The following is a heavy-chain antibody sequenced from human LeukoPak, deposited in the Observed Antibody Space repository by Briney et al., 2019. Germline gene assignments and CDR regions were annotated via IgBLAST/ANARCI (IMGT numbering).Heavy chain of an antibody. J-gene: IGHJ5*02. Sequence: SVKVSCNASGGTFRRYAVSWVRQAPGQGLEWMGGIIPIFGTANYAQKFQGRVTTTTDESTSTAYMELSSLRSEDTAVYYCARDGGSYWFDPWGQGTLVTVSS. CDR2: IIPIFGTA. CDR3: ARDGGSYWFDP. V-gene: IGHV1-69*05. CDR1: GGTFRRYA. D-gene: IGHD1-26*01.